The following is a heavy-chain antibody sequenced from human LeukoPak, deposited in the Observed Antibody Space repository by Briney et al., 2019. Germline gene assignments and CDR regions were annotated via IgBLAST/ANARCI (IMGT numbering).Heavy chain of an antibody. Sequence: GGSLRLSCAASGFTFNTYWMHWVRQAPGKGLVWVSRIRSDGSSTSYADSVRGRFTISRDNAKNTLYLQMNSLRVEDTAVYYCAGGGAVYGLNWGQGTLVTVSS. D-gene: IGHD3-10*01. J-gene: IGHJ4*02. CDR2: IRSDGSST. CDR1: GFTFNTYW. CDR3: AGGGAVYGLN. V-gene: IGHV3-74*01.